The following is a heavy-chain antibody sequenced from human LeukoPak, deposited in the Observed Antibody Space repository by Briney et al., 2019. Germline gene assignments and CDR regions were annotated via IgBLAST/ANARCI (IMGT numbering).Heavy chain of an antibody. CDR2: IYYRGST. Sequence: PSETLSLTCTVSGGSINNYYWNWIRQPPGKGLEWIGYIYYRGSTTYNPSLKSRVTISVDTSKNQFSLNLSFVTAADTAVYYCARQKTAPPIFEYYGMDIWGQGTTVTVSS. J-gene: IGHJ6*02. D-gene: IGHD3-9*01. V-gene: IGHV4-59*08. CDR1: GGSINNYY. CDR3: ARQKTAPPIFEYYGMDI.